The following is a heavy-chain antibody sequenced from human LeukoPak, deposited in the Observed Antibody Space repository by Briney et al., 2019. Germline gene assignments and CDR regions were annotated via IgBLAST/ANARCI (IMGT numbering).Heavy chain of an antibody. D-gene: IGHD5-12*01. Sequence: GGSLRLSCAASGFTFNSYGMHWVRQAPGKGLEWVAVISYDGRNKYYADSVKGRFTISRDNSKNTLYLQMNSLRAEDTAVYYCATERRSGYESRLYYYYYGMDVWGQGTTVTASS. CDR2: ISYDGRNK. J-gene: IGHJ6*02. CDR1: GFTFNSYG. V-gene: IGHV3-30*03. CDR3: ATERRSGYESRLYYYYYGMDV.